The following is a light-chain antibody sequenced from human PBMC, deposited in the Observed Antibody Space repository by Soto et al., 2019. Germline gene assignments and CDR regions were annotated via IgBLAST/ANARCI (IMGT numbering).Light chain of an antibody. J-gene: IGKJ2*01. CDR3: QQDHSYSPYT. V-gene: IGKV1-5*03. CDR1: QSISSW. CDR2: KAS. Sequence: DIQMTQSPSTLSASVGDRVTITCRASQSISSWLAWYQQKPGKAPKLLIYKASSLESGVPSRFSGSGSGTEFTLTISILQPDDFEPYSCQQDHSYSPYTFGPGTKLEIK.